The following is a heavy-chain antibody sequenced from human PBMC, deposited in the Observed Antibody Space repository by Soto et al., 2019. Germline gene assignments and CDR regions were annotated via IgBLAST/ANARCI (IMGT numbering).Heavy chain of an antibody. CDR2: IYYSGSS. CDR3: ARAIVVTVGGMDV. J-gene: IGHJ6*02. CDR1: GGSISNADYY. D-gene: IGHD5-12*01. Sequence: QVQLQESGQVLVMHSQTLSLTCTVSGGSISNADYYWRWVRQPPGKGLEWIGYIYYSGSSFFNPSLKSRVTMSTDTSKNHFSLRLTSVTAADTAVYYCARAIVVTVGGMDVGGRGTTVTVSS. V-gene: IGHV4-30-4*01.